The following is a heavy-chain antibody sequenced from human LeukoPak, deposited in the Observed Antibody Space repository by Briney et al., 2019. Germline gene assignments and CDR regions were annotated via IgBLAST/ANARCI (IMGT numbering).Heavy chain of an antibody. Sequence: GGSLRLSCAASGFTLSNNYMSWVRQAPGKGLELVSVIYSGDNTYYVEPVKGRFTISRDNSKNTLFLQMNRLRAEDTAVYYCAGRRVLDASFDYWGQGTLVTVSS. CDR2: IYSGDNT. V-gene: IGHV3-66*01. D-gene: IGHD3-16*01. CDR1: GFTLSNNY. J-gene: IGHJ4*02. CDR3: AGRRVLDASFDY.